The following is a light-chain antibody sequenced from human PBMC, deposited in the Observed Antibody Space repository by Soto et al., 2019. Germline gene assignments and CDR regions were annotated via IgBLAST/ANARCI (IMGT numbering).Light chain of an antibody. CDR2: QVT. CDR1: SSDIASFNY. Sequence: QSALAQPASVSGSPGQSITISCTGSSSDIASFNYVSWYQQYPGKAPKLLIYQVTSRASGVSHRFSGSKFGDTASLTISGLQPEDEAEYYCNSYSSSTFYVFGTGTQLTVL. CDR3: NSYSSSTFYV. J-gene: IGLJ6*01. V-gene: IGLV2-14*01.